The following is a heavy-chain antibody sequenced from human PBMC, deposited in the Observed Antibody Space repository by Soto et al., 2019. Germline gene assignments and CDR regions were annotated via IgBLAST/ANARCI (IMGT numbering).Heavy chain of an antibody. CDR2: IRSKANSYAT. Sequence: PGGSLRLSCAASGFTFSGSAMHWVRQASGKGLEWVGRIRSKANSYATAYAASVKGRFTISRDDSKNTAYLQMNSLKTEDTAVYYCTSPRISRWYTDYMDVWGKGTTVTVSS. V-gene: IGHV3-73*01. CDR3: TSPRISRWYTDYMDV. CDR1: GFTFSGSA. J-gene: IGHJ6*03. D-gene: IGHD6-13*01.